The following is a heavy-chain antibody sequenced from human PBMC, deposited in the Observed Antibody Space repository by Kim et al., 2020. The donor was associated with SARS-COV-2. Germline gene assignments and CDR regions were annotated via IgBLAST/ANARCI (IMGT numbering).Heavy chain of an antibody. CDR1: GFSFSSYW. D-gene: IGHD3-3*01. CDR3: ASTILATPGRR. J-gene: IGHJ4*02. Sequence: GGSLRLSCEDSGFSFSSYWMSWVRQAPGKGLEWLANIKQDGSETYYVDSVKGRFTISRDNAKNSLYLQMNSLRADDSAVYYCASTILATPGRRWGQGTLV. CDR2: IKQDGSET. V-gene: IGHV3-7*03.